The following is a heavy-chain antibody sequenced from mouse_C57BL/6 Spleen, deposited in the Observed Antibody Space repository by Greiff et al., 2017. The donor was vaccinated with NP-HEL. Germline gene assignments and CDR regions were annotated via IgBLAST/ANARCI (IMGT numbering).Heavy chain of an antibody. J-gene: IGHJ2*01. CDR2: IYPGSGST. V-gene: IGHV1-55*01. CDR3: ARERVPGTSSYFDY. Sequence: QVQLQQPGAELVKPGASVKMSCKASGYTFTSYWITWVKQRPGQGLEWIGDIYPGSGSTNYNEKFKSKATLTVDTSSSTAYMQLSSLTSEDSAVYYCARERVPGTSSYFDYWGQGTTLTVSS. D-gene: IGHD4-1*01. CDR1: GYTFTSYW.